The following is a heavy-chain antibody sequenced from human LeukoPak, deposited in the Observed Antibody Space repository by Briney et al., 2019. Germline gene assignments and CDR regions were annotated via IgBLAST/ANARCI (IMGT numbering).Heavy chain of an antibody. V-gene: IGHV3-30*02. J-gene: IGHJ3*02. CDR1: GFTFSSYG. D-gene: IGHD6-25*01. CDR3: ARDFSRRLSDAFDI. CDR2: IRYDGSNK. Sequence: GGSLRLSCAASGFTFSSYGMHWVRQAPGKGLEWVAFIRYDGSNKYYADSVKGRFTISRDNSKNTLYLQMNSLRAEDTAVYYCARDFSRRLSDAFDIWGQGTMVTVSS.